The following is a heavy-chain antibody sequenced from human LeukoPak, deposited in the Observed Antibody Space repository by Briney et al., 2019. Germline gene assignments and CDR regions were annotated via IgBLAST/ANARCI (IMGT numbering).Heavy chain of an antibody. V-gene: IGHV1-46*01. CDR3: VRQWLESFDY. CDR1: GYSFTKFY. J-gene: IGHJ4*02. D-gene: IGHD6-19*01. CDR2: INPGGGGR. Sequence: ASVKVSCKASGYSFTKFYVHWVRQAPGQGLEWMGIINPGGGGRSNAEKFRGRLSMTADTSTSTVYMELNSLRSEDTAVYYCVRQWLESFDYWGQGTLVTVSS.